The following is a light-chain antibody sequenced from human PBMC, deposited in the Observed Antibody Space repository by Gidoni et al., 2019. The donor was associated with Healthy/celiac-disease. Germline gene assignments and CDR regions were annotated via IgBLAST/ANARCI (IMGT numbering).Light chain of an antibody. Sequence: DSQMTQSPSSLSASVGDRVTITCRASQSISSYLNWYQQKPGKAPKLLIYAASSLQSGVPSRFSGSGSGTDFTLTISILQPEDFATYYCQQSYSTPRTFGQGTKVEIK. J-gene: IGKJ1*01. CDR2: AAS. CDR1: QSISSY. CDR3: QQSYSTPRT. V-gene: IGKV1-39*01.